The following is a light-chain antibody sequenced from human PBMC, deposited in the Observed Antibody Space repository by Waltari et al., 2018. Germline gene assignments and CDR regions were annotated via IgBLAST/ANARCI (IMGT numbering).Light chain of an antibody. Sequence: DIQMTQSPSSVSASVGDRVTITCRASLGISNWLAWYQQKPGKAPKLLIYTASTLQSGVPSRFSGNGSETDFTLTISSLQSEDFATYYCQQANSFPVTFGQGTKVEIK. V-gene: IGKV1-12*01. J-gene: IGKJ1*01. CDR2: TAS. CDR3: QQANSFPVT. CDR1: LGISNW.